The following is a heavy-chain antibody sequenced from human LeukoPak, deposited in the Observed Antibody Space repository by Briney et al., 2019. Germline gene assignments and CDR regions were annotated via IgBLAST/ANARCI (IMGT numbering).Heavy chain of an antibody. CDR2: INPNTGGT. D-gene: IGHD2-21*02. J-gene: IGHJ3*02. CDR3: ARDRVTTALSDAFDT. V-gene: IGHV1-2*02. Sequence: ASVKVSCKASGGTFSSYAISWVRQAPGQGLEWMGWINPNTGGTDSAQKFQGRVIMTRDTSIRAAYLELSRLNSDDTAVYYCARDRVTTALSDAFDTWGQGTMVTVSS. CDR1: GGTFSSYA.